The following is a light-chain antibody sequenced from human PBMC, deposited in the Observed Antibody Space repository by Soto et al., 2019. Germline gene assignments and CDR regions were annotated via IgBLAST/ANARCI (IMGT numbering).Light chain of an antibody. CDR1: NIGSKN. CDR3: QVWDSSTARV. CDR2: RDS. Sequence: SYELTQPLSVAVALGQTARITCGANNIGSKNVHWYQQKPGQAPVLVIYRDSNRPSGIPERFSGSNSGNTATLTISRAQAVDEADYYCQVWDSSTARVFGGGTKLTVL. J-gene: IGLJ3*02. V-gene: IGLV3-9*01.